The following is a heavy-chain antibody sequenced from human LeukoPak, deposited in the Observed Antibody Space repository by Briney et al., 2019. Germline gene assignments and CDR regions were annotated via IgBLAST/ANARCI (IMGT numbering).Heavy chain of an antibody. J-gene: IGHJ4*02. Sequence: PGGSLRLSCAASGFTFSSYWMSWVRQAPGKGLEWVANIKQDGSEKYYVDSVKGRFTISRDNAKNSLYLQMNSLRAEDTAVYYCARDGGAYCGGDCSNFDYWGQGTLVTVSS. V-gene: IGHV3-7*01. CDR3: ARDGGAYCGGDCSNFDY. CDR1: GFTFSSYW. D-gene: IGHD2-21*02. CDR2: IKQDGSEK.